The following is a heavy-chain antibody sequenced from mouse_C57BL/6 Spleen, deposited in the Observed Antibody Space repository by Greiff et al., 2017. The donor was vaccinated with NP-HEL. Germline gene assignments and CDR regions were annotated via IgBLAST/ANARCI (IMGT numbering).Heavy chain of an antibody. CDR2: ISSGGDYI. J-gene: IGHJ3*01. CDR3: TRDQVSSGYAWFAY. Sequence: EVKLVESGEGLVKPGGSLKLSCAASGFTFSSYAMSWVRQTPEKRLEWVAYISSGGDYIYYADTVKGRFTISRDNARNTLYLQMSSLKSEDTAMYYCTRDQVSSGYAWFAYWGQGTLVTVSA. CDR1: GFTFSSYA. V-gene: IGHV5-9-1*02. D-gene: IGHD3-2*02.